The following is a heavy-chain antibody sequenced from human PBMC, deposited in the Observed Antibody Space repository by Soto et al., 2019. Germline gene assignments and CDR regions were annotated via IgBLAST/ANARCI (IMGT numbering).Heavy chain of an antibody. V-gene: IGHV4-30-4*01. D-gene: IGHD3-10*01. CDR3: ARVGGFGATTIDY. Sequence: QVQLQESGPGLVKPSQTLSLTCTVSGGSISSGDYYWSWIRQPPGKGLEWIGYIYYSGSTYYNPSLKSRVTLSGDTSKNQFSMKLSSVTAADTAVYYCARVGGFGATTIDYWGQGTLVTVSS. CDR1: GGSISSGDYY. J-gene: IGHJ4*02. CDR2: IYYSGST.